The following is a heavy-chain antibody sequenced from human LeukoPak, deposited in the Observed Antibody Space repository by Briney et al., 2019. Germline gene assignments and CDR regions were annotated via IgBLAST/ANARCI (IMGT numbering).Heavy chain of an antibody. J-gene: IGHJ4*02. CDR2: INPNSGGA. D-gene: IGHD4-17*01. Sequence: ASVKVSCKASGYTFTDYYIHWVRQAPGQGLEWMGWINPNSGGAKYARKLQGRVTMTRDTSISTAYMEVSRLRSDDTAVYYCARGLGTVTTLNYYVADWGQGTLVAVSS. CDR1: GYTFTDYY. V-gene: IGHV1-2*02. CDR3: ARGLGTVTTLNYYVAD.